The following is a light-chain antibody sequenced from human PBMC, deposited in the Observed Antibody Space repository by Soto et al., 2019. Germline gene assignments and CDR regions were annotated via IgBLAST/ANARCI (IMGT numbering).Light chain of an antibody. V-gene: IGLV4-69*01. CDR3: QTWGTGIWV. CDR2: LNSDGSH. CDR1: SGYSTYG. J-gene: IGLJ3*02. Sequence: QSVLTQSTSASASLGASVKLTCTLSSGYSTYGIAWHQQQPEKGPRFLLKLNSDGSHNKGDGIPDRFSGSSSGAERYLTISSLQLEDEADYYCQTWGTGIWVFGGGTKVTVL.